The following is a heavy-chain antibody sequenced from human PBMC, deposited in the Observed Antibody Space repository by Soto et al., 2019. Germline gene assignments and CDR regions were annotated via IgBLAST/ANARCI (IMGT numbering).Heavy chain of an antibody. D-gene: IGHD2-21*01. CDR3: ARRPYLALYSNSDLFDP. Sequence: GASLKISCKGSGYSFTIYWIGWVRQMPGKVLEWMGIIYPGDSDTRYSPSFQDQVTISADKSISTAYLQWSSLKASDTAMYYCARRPYLALYSNSDLFDPLGQGTLVTVSS. V-gene: IGHV5-51*01. J-gene: IGHJ5*02. CDR1: GYSFTIYW. CDR2: IYPGDSDT.